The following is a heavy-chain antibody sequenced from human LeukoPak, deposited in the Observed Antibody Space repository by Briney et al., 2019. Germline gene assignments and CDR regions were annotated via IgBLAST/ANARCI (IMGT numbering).Heavy chain of an antibody. V-gene: IGHV3-30*02. J-gene: IGHJ3*02. CDR1: GFTFSSYG. D-gene: IGHD2-21*02. CDR3: AKDPNGDCIGTFEM. Sequence: GGSLRLSCAASGFTFSSYGMHWVRQAPGKGLEWVAFIRYDGSNKYYADSVKGRFTISRDNSKNTLYLQMNSLRAEDTAIYYCAKDPNGDCIGTFEMWGQGTMVTVSS. CDR2: IRYDGSNK.